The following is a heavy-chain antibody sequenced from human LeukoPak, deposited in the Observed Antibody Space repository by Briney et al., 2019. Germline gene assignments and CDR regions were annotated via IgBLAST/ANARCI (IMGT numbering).Heavy chain of an antibody. J-gene: IGHJ4*02. Sequence: SVKVSCKASGGTFSSYAISWVRQAPGQGLEWMGRIIPIFSTANYAQKFQGRVTITTDESTSTAYMELSSLRSEDTAVYYCARDEEAVAGTKSFGYWGQGTLVTVSS. CDR2: IIPIFSTA. V-gene: IGHV1-69*05. CDR3: ARDEEAVAGTKSFGY. D-gene: IGHD6-19*01. CDR1: GGTFSSYA.